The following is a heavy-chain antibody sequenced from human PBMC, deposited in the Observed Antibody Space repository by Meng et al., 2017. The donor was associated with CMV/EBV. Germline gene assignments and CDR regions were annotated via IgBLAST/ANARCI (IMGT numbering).Heavy chain of an antibody. CDR3: ARAGSSSSSAGIDY. CDR2: IIPFLGIA. Sequence: SVKVSCKASGGTFSSYTISWVRQAPGQGLEWMGRIIPFLGIANYAQKFQGRVTITADKSTSTAYMELSSLRSEDTAVYYCARAGSSSSSAGIDYWGQGTLVTVSS. V-gene: IGHV1-69*02. CDR1: GGTFSSYT. J-gene: IGHJ4*02. D-gene: IGHD6-6*01.